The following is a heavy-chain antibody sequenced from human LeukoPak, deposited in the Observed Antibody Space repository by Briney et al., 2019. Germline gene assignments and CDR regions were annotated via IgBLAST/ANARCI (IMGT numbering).Heavy chain of an antibody. CDR2: IYYSGST. CDR3: ARTDGSGSFLGYYFDY. V-gene: IGHV4-59*01. CDR1: GGSISSYY. Sequence: SETLSLTCTVSGGSISSYYWSWIRQPPGKGLEWIGYIYYSGSTNYNPSLKSRVTISVETSKNQFSLKLSSVPAPDTAVYYCARTDGSGSFLGYYFDYWGQGTLVTVSS. D-gene: IGHD3-10*01. J-gene: IGHJ4*02.